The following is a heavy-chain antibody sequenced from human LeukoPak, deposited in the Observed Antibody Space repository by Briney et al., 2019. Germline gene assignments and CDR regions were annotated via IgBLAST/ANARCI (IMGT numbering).Heavy chain of an antibody. CDR3: ARVAEGNYYDSSGYYSYNWFDP. J-gene: IGHJ5*02. CDR2: IYTSGST. V-gene: IGHV4-61*02. Sequence: SQTLSLTCTVSGGSISSDSYFWSWIRQPAGKGLEWIGRIYTSGSTNYNPSLKSRVTISLDTSKNQFSLKLSSVTAADTAVYYCARVAEGNYYDSSGYYSYNWFDPWGQGTLVTVSS. D-gene: IGHD3-22*01. CDR1: GGSISSDSYF.